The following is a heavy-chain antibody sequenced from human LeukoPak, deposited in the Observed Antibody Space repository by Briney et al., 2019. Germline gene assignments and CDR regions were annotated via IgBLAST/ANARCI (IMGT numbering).Heavy chain of an antibody. J-gene: IGHJ4*02. D-gene: IGHD3-10*01. CDR1: GFTFSSYG. V-gene: IGHV3-30*02. CDR3: AKYNYYGSGSYYNGGFLFDY. CDR2: IRYDGSNK. Sequence: PGGSLRLSCAASGFTFSSYGMHWVRQAPGKWLEWVAFIRYDGSNKYYADSVKGRFTISRDNSKNTLYLQMNSLRAEDTAVYYCAKYNYYGSGSYYNGGFLFDYWGQGTLVTVSS.